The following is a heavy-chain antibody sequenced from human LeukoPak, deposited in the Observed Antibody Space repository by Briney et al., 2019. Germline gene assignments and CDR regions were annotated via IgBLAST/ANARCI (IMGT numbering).Heavy chain of an antibody. J-gene: IGHJ5*02. CDR1: GFTLSDHT. Sequence: GGSLRLSCAGSGFTLSDHTMNWVRQAPGKGLEWVSSISSSSSYIYYADSVKGRFTISRDNAKNSLYLQMNSLRAEDTAVYYCARSEFDPWGQGTLVTVSS. V-gene: IGHV3-21*01. CDR3: ARSEFDP. CDR2: ISSSSSYI.